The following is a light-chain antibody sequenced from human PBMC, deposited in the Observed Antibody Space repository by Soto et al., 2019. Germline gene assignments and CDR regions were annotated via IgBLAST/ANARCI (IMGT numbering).Light chain of an antibody. J-gene: IGKJ1*01. V-gene: IGKV1-39*01. CDR3: QQTYSGPQT. Sequence: DIQMTQSPSSLSASVGDRVTIACRASQSISNSVNWYQQKPGKAPKFLIYAASSLQSGVPSRFSGNGSGTDFTLTINSLQPEDFATYYCQQTYSGPQTFGQGTKVEIK. CDR1: QSISNS. CDR2: AAS.